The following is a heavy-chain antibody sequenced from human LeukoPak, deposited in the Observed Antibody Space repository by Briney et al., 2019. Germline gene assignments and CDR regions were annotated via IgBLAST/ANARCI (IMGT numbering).Heavy chain of an antibody. V-gene: IGHV3-64*04. CDR2: ISSNGAST. Sequence: GGSLRLSCSASGFTFSSYAMHWVRQAPGKGLEYVLAISSNGASTYYADSVKGRFTISRDNSKNTLYLQMSSLRADDTAMYYCAKLIVGARSLFDFRGQGILVTVSS. D-gene: IGHD1-26*01. J-gene: IGHJ4*02. CDR1: GFTFSSYA. CDR3: AKLIVGARSLFDF.